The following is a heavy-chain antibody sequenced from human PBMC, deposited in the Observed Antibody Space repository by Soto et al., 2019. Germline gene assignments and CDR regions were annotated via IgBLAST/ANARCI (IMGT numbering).Heavy chain of an antibody. J-gene: IGHJ5*02. CDR1: GFTFSSYD. CDR2: IGTAGDT. CDR3: ARGHGSGSYGLFDP. Sequence: GGSLRLSCAASGFTFSSYDMHWVRQATGKGLEWVSAIGTAGDTYYPGSVKGRFTISRENAKNSLYLQMNSPRAGDTAVYYCARGHGSGSYGLFDPWGQGTLVTVSS. D-gene: IGHD3-10*01. V-gene: IGHV3-13*01.